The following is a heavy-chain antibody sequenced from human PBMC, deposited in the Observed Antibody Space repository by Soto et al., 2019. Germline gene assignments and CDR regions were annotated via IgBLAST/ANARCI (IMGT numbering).Heavy chain of an antibody. CDR3: VRASTLDY. V-gene: IGHV4-59*12. CDR1: GRSITSYY. J-gene: IGHJ4*02. Sequence: QVVLQESGPGLVKPSETLSLTCSVSGRSITSYYWSWVRQPPGKGLEWIGYIYDNGITSQNPSLKSRVTMSADTSQNQFSLKLTSVTGADTAVYYCVRASTLDYWGQGILVTVSS. CDR2: IYDNGIT.